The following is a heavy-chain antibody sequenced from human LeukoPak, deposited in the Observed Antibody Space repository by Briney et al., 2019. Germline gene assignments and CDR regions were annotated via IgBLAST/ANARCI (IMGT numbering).Heavy chain of an antibody. V-gene: IGHV4-31*03. CDR1: GGSISSGGYY. CDR3: ASHRYSDRSGYLGGAFDT. J-gene: IGHJ3*02. Sequence: SETLSLTCTVSGGSISSGGYYWSWIRQHPGKGLEWIGYIYYSGSTYYNPSLKSRVTISVDTSKNQFSLKLSSVTAADTAVYYCASHRYSDRSGYLGGAFDTWGQGTMVTVFS. CDR2: IYYSGST. D-gene: IGHD3-22*01.